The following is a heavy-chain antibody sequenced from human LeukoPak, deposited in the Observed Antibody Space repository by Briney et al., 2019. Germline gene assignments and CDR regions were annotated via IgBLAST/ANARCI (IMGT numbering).Heavy chain of an antibody. CDR2: IIPIFGTA. Sequence: SVKVSCKASGGTFSSYAISWVRQAPGQGLEWMGGIIPIFGTANYAQKFQGRVTITADKSTSTAYMELSSLRFEDTAVYYCARGRTAANYFDYWGQGTLVTVSS. V-gene: IGHV1-69*06. D-gene: IGHD1-1*01. J-gene: IGHJ4*02. CDR3: ARGRTAANYFDY. CDR1: GGTFSSYA.